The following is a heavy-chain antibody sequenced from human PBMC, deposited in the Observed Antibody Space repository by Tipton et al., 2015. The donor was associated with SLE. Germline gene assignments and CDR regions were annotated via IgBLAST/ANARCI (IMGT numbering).Heavy chain of an antibody. V-gene: IGHV4-39*07. D-gene: IGHD5-24*01. Sequence: GLVKPSETLSLTCSVSGGSISSASYYWGWIRQPPGKELEWIGSISYSGSAYYNPSLRSRVTISVDTSKNQFSLRLSSVTAADTAVYYCVRGYNYGPGYYFDYWGRGTLVTVSS. CDR3: VRGYNYGPGYYFDY. CDR2: ISYSGSA. CDR1: GGSISSASYY. J-gene: IGHJ4*02.